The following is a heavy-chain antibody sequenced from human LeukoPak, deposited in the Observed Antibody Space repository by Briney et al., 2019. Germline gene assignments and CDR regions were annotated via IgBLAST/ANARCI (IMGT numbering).Heavy chain of an antibody. CDR3: ASGDYGAGSPVMRY. CDR1: GGSVTRGAYS. V-gene: IGHV4-61*02. D-gene: IGHD3-10*01. CDR2: IYTSGDT. J-gene: IGHJ4*01. Sequence: SQTLSLTCTVSGGSVTRGAYSWTWIRQPVGKGLEWIGRIYTSGDTKYNPSLKSRVTISVGASNNQFSLKLTSVTAADTAVYYCASGDYGAGSPVMRYWGHGTLVIVSS.